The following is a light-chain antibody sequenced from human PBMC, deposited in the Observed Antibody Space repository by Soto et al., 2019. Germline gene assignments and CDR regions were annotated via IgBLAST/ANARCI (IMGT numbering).Light chain of an antibody. CDR2: AAS. CDR1: QSISSY. CDR3: QQYYHWPPLT. Sequence: DIQMTQSPSSLSASVGDRVTITCRASQSISSYLNWYQQKPGKAPKLLIYAASSLQSGVPSRFSGSGSGTDFTLTISSLQPEDFAVYYCQQYYHWPPLTFGGGTKVEIK. J-gene: IGKJ4*01. V-gene: IGKV1-39*01.